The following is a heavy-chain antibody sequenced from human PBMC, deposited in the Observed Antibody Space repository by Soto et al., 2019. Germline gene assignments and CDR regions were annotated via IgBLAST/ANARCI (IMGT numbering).Heavy chain of an antibody. J-gene: IGHJ4*02. Sequence: ASVKVSCKASGYTFTSYGISWVRQAPGQGLEWMGWISAYNGNTNHAQKLQGRVTMTTDTSTSTAYMELRSLRSDDTAVYYCARDLRRTYYDSSGPFDYWGQGTLVTVSS. CDR3: ARDLRRTYYDSSGPFDY. CDR2: ISAYNGNT. CDR1: GYTFTSYG. D-gene: IGHD3-22*01. V-gene: IGHV1-18*01.